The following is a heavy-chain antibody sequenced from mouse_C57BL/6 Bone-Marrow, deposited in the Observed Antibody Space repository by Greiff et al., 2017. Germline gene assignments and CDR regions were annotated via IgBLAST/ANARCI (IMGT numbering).Heavy chain of an antibody. J-gene: IGHJ3*01. Sequence: VQLQQPGAELVRPGTSVKLSCKASGYTFTSYWMHWVKQRPGQGLEWIGVIDPSDSYTNYNQKFKGKATLTVDTSSSTAYMQLSSLTSEDSAVYYCASQDSNSWFAYWGKGTLVTVSA. V-gene: IGHV1-59*01. CDR1: GYTFTSYW. CDR2: IDPSDSYT. D-gene: IGHD2-5*01. CDR3: ASQDSNSWFAY.